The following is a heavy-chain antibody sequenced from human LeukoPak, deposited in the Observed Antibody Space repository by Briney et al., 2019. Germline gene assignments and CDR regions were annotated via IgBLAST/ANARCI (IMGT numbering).Heavy chain of an antibody. D-gene: IGHD6-19*01. CDR3: AKDRGLAVAGTTPLDY. CDR2: ISGSGGST. Sequence: GGSLRLSCAASGFTFSSYAMRWVRQAPGKGLEWVSAISGSGGSTYYADSVKGRFTISRDNSKNTLYLKMNSLRAEDTAVYYCAKDRGLAVAGTTPLDYWGQGTLVTVSS. V-gene: IGHV3-23*01. CDR1: GFTFSSYA. J-gene: IGHJ4*02.